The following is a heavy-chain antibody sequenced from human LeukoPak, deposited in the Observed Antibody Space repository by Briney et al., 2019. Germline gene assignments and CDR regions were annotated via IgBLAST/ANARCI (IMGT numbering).Heavy chain of an antibody. CDR2: ISISGSLE. CDR1: GFTFSTYS. D-gene: IGHD6-13*01. CDR3: ARERIAAAVRASDY. V-gene: IGHV3-48*01. Sequence: GGSLRLSCAASGFTFSTYSMNWVRQAPGKGLEWVSYISISGSLEYYADSVKGRFTISRDNAKNSVYLQMNSLRAEDTAVYYCARERIAAAVRASDYWGQGTLVTVSS. J-gene: IGHJ4*02.